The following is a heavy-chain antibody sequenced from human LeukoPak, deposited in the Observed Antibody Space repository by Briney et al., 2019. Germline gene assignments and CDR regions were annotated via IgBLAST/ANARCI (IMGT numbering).Heavy chain of an antibody. CDR1: NGSISSSRYF. Sequence: SETLSLTCSVSNGSISSSRYFWGWIRQPPGKGLGWIGSIDYSGSTYYNPSLKSRVTISVDTSKNHFSLDLSSVTAADTAVYYCARDLSSSWYKDFDYWGQGTLVTVSS. CDR2: IDYSGST. CDR3: ARDLSSSWYKDFDY. J-gene: IGHJ4*02. V-gene: IGHV4-39*07. D-gene: IGHD6-13*01.